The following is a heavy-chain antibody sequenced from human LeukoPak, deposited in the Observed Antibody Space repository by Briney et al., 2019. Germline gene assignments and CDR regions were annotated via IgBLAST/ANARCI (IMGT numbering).Heavy chain of an antibody. V-gene: IGHV4-4*07. CDR1: GGSIRSYY. J-gene: IGHJ4*02. CDR2: IYTSGST. Sequence: PSETLSLTCTVSGGSIRSYYWSWIRQPAGKGLEWIGRIYTSGSTNYNPSLKSRVTMSVDTSKNQFSLKLSSVTAADTAVYYCASLYYYDSSGYQYYFDYWGQGTLVTVSS. CDR3: ASLYYYDSSGYQYYFDY. D-gene: IGHD3-22*01.